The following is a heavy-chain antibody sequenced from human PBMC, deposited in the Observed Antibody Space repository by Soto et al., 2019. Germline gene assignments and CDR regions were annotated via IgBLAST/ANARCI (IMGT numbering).Heavy chain of an antibody. V-gene: IGHV4-61*01. J-gene: IGHJ5*02. D-gene: IGHD6-6*01. Sequence: SETLSLTCTVSGGSVISGSYYFICIRQPPWKGLEWIGYIYYSGSTNYNPSLKSRVTISVDTSKNQFSLKLSSVTAADTAVYYCARDRGAARPSWFDPWGQGTLVTVSS. CDR2: IYYSGST. CDR1: GGSVISGSYY. CDR3: ARDRGAARPSWFDP.